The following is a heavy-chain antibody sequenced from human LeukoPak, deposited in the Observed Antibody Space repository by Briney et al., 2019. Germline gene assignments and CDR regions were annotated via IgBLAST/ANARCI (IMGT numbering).Heavy chain of an antibody. CDR3: ARVGATLVRDWFDP. CDR1: GGSISSCY. D-gene: IGHD1-26*01. J-gene: IGHJ5*02. CDR2: IYYSGST. Sequence: SETLSLTCTVSGGSISSCYRSWIRQPPGKGLEWIGYIYYSGSTNYNPSLKSRVTISVDTSKNQFSLKLSSVTAADTAVYYCARVGATLVRDWFDPWGQGTLVTVSS. V-gene: IGHV4-59*08.